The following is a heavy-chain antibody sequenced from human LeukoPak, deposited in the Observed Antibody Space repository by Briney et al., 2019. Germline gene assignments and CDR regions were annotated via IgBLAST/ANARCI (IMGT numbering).Heavy chain of an antibody. Sequence: PSETLSLTCAVSGGSISSSNWWSWVRQPPGKGLEWIGEIYHSGSTNYNPSLKSRVTISVDKSKNQFSLKLSSVTAADTAVYYCAREIEGWFGESTLGYWGQGTLVTVSS. CDR3: AREIEGWFGESTLGY. CDR1: GGSISSSNW. V-gene: IGHV4-4*02. CDR2: IYHSGST. J-gene: IGHJ4*02. D-gene: IGHD3-10*01.